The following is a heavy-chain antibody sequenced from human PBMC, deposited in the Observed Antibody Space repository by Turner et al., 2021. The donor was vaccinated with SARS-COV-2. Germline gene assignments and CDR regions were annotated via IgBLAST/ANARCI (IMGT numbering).Heavy chain of an antibody. CDR3: AKGPWYYYDSSGLPYYFDY. Sequence: VQLVESGGGVVHPGRSLRLSCAASGFTFSTYGMHWVRQAPGKGLEWVAVISYDGSNKYYADSVKGRFTISRDNSKNTLYLQMNSLRAEDTAVYYCAKGPWYYYDSSGLPYYFDYWGQGTLVTVSS. CDR1: GFTFSTYG. CDR2: ISYDGSNK. J-gene: IGHJ4*02. D-gene: IGHD3-22*01. V-gene: IGHV3-30*18.